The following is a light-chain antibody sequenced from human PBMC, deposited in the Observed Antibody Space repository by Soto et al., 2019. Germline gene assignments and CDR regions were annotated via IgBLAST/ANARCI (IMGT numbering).Light chain of an antibody. V-gene: IGKV2-30*02. CDR2: KIS. Sequence: DVVMTQSPLSLPVTLGQPASISCRSSQSLVHSDGNTYLSWFQQRPGQAPRRLIYKISNRDSGVPDRFSGSGSGTDFPLKISRVEAEDVGVYYCMQGTHWLYTFGQGTKLEIK. J-gene: IGKJ2*01. CDR1: QSLVHSDGNTY. CDR3: MQGTHWLYT.